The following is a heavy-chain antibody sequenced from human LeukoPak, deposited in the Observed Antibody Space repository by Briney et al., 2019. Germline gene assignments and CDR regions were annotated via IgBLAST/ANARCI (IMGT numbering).Heavy chain of an antibody. CDR3: VRRVAAAGTALWYFDL. J-gene: IGHJ2*01. CDR2: INSNGDST. V-gene: IGHV3-64D*06. CDR1: GFTFSSYG. Sequence: GGSLRLSCSASGFTFSSYGMHWVRQAPGKGLEYVSAINSNGDSTSYADSVKGRFTISRDNSKNTLYLQMSSLRPGDTAVYYCVRRVAAAGTALWYFDLWGRGTLVTVSS. D-gene: IGHD6-13*01.